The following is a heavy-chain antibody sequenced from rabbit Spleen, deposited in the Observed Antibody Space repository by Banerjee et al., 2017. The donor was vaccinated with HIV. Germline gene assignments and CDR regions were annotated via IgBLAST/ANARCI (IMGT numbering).Heavy chain of an antibody. V-gene: IGHV1S40*01. J-gene: IGHJ4*01. CDR2: ITGSSSGFT. CDR3: ARGSATMTMVITGYYLNL. CDR1: GFSFSNSYY. Sequence: QSLEESGGDLVKPGASLTLTCTASGFSFSNSYYICWVRQAPGKGLEWISCITGSSSGFTYSATWAKGRFTISKTSSTTVTLQMTSLTAADTATYFCARGSATMTMVITGYYLNLWGPGTLVTVS. D-gene: IGHD2-1*01.